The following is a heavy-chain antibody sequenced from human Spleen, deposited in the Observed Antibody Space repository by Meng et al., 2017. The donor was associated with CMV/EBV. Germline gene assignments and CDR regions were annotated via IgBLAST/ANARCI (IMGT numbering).Heavy chain of an antibody. D-gene: IGHD3-22*01. Sequence: WSWFRQPPGKGLEWIGYIYYRGSTHYNPSLMSRVTISVDTSKNQFSLRLNSLTAADTAVYYCARGHPWDYDNNPGAEFFQHWGQGTLVTVSS. J-gene: IGHJ1*01. V-gene: IGHV4-30-4*08. CDR3: ARGHPWDYDNNPGAEFFQH. CDR2: IYYRGST.